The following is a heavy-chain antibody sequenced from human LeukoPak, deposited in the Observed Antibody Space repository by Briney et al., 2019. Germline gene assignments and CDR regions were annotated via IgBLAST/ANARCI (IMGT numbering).Heavy chain of an antibody. CDR1: GYTFTGYY. D-gene: IGHD3-3*01. V-gene: IGHV1-2*04. J-gene: IGHJ4*02. Sequence: GASVKVSCKASGYTFTGYYMHWVRQAPGQGLEWMGWINPNSGGTNYAQKFQGWVTMTRDTSISTAYMELSRLRSDDTAVYYCARGAIFGVVINHFDYWGQGTLVTVSS. CDR2: INPNSGGT. CDR3: ARGAIFGVVINHFDY.